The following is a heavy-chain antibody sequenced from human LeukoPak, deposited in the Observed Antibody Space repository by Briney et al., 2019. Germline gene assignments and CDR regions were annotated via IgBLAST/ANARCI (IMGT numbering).Heavy chain of an antibody. CDR3: ARGVEPLAANTLAY. CDR2: LYSDGNT. CDR1: GFTVITND. Sequence: PGGSLRLSCAASGFTVITNDMTWGRQAPGKGLEWVSVLYSDGNTKYADSVQGRFTISRDNSKKTLYLEMDSLSPDDTAVYYCARGVEPLAANTLAYWGQGTLVSVSS. D-gene: IGHD1-14*01. J-gene: IGHJ4*02. V-gene: IGHV3-53*01.